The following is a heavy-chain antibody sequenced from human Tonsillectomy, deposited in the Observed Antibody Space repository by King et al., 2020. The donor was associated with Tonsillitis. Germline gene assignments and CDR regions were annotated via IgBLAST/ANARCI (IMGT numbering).Heavy chain of an antibody. CDR1: GGSFSGHY. J-gene: IGHJ6*02. CDR3: ARGGLYDTSGYYYSGMDV. V-gene: IGHV4-34*01. CDR2: INHSGST. Sequence: VQLQQCGAGLLKPPETLSLTCAVYGGSFSGHYWSWIRQPPGKGLEWIGEINHSGSTNYNPSLQSRVTISVDTSKNQFSLNLNSVTAADTAVYYCARGGLYDTSGYYYSGMDVWGQGTTVTVSS. D-gene: IGHD3-22*01.